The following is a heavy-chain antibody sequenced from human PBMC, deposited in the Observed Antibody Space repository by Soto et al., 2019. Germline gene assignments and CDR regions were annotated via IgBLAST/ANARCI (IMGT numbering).Heavy chain of an antibody. CDR3: ERAEGYDSSGRYGMDV. D-gene: IGHD3-22*01. V-gene: IGHV1-18*01. CDR2: ISAYNGNT. J-gene: IGHJ6*02. Sequence: QVQLVQSGAEVKKPGASVKVSCKASGYTFTSYGISWVRQAPGQGLEWMGWISAYNGNTNYAQKLPGRVTMTTDTSPSTAYMELTSMRSDDPAVYYCERAEGYDSSGRYGMDVWGQGTKVTVSS. CDR1: GYTFTSYG.